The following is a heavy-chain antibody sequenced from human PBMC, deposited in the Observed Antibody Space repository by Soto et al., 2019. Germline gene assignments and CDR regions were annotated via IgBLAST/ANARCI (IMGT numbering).Heavy chain of an antibody. CDR1: GFTFSDYS. D-gene: IGHD2-15*01. CDR3: ARDANLVDS. CDR2: ISSTSIYI. J-gene: IGHJ4*02. Sequence: EVQLVESGGGLVKPGGSLRLSCAASGFTFSDYSMTWVRQAPGKGLEWVSSISSTSIYIFYADSVKGRFTISRDNAKNSLYLQMNSLRAEDTAVYYCARDANLVDSWGQGTLFIVSS. V-gene: IGHV3-21*01.